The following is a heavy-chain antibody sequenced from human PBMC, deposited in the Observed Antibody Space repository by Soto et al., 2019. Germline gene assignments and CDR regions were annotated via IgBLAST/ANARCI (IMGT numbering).Heavy chain of an antibody. Sequence: SETPSLTCAVSGGSISSGGYSWSWIRQPPGKGLEWIGYVYHSGSTYYTPSLKSRVTISVDKSKNQFSLKLSSVTASDTAVYYCARDLYSGYYPPHPNWFDPWGQGTLVTGSS. CDR3: ARDLYSGYYPPHPNWFDP. V-gene: IGHV4-30-2*01. D-gene: IGHD3-22*01. J-gene: IGHJ5*02. CDR2: VYHSGST. CDR1: GGSISSGGYS.